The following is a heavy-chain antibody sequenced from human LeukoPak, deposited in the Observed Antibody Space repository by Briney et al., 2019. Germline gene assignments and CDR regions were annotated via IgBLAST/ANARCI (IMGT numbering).Heavy chain of an antibody. CDR1: GFTVSSNY. J-gene: IGHJ4*02. CDR3: ARGDYYDSSGYYPCDY. CDR2: IYSGGST. D-gene: IGHD3-22*01. V-gene: IGHV3-66*01. Sequence: GGSLRLSCAASGFTVSSNYMSWVRQAPGKGLEWVSVIYSGGSTYYADSVKGRFTISRDNSKNTLYLQMNSLRAEDTAVYYCARGDYYDSSGYYPCDYWGQGTLVTVSS.